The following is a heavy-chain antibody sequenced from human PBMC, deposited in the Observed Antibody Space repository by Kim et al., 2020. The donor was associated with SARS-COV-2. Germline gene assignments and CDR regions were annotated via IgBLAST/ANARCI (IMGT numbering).Heavy chain of an antibody. V-gene: IGHV1-69*13. D-gene: IGHD6-6*01. J-gene: IGHJ6*02. Sequence: SVKVSCKASGGTFSSYAISWVRQAPGQGLEWMGGIIPIFGTANYAQKFQGRVTITADESTSTAYMELSSLGSEDTAVYYCARDYWIAARPYYYYYGMDVWGQGTTVTVSS. CDR1: GGTFSSYA. CDR3: ARDYWIAARPYYYYYGMDV. CDR2: IIPIFGTA.